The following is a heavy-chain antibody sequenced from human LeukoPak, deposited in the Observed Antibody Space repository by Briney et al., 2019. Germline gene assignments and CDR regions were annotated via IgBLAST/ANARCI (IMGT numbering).Heavy chain of an antibody. V-gene: IGHV3-30-3*01. Sequence: GGSLRLSCAASGFTFSSYAMHWVRQAPGKGLEWVAVISYDGSNKYYADSVKGRFTISRDNSKNTLYLQMNSLRAEDTAVYYCARDFSGRRDYYYGMDVWGQGTTVTVSS. CDR1: GFTFSSYA. CDR3: ARDFSGRRDYYYGMDV. CDR2: ISYDGSNK. J-gene: IGHJ6*02. D-gene: IGHD3-3*01.